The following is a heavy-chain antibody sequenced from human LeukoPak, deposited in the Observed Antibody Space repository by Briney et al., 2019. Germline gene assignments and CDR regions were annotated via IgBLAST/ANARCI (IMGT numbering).Heavy chain of an antibody. J-gene: IGHJ4*02. Sequence: GAPVKASCTPAVYHVVPYPINWVRQAPGQELEGMGWINTNTGNTRYAQGFTGRIVFSVDTSVSTAYRQISGLKADDTALYFCARATGWNDEVPHYWGEGTLVSLSS. CDR2: INTNTGNT. D-gene: IGHD1-1*01. CDR3: ARATGWNDEVPHY. V-gene: IGHV7-4-1*02. CDR1: VYHVVPYP.